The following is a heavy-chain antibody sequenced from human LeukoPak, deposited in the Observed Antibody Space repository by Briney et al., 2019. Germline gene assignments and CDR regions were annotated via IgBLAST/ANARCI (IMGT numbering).Heavy chain of an antibody. J-gene: IGHJ4*02. CDR2: IYHSGST. V-gene: IGHV4-4*02. CDR3: ARDLVQRYSSSWEPNDY. Sequence: SGTLSLTCAVSGGSISSSNWWSWVRQPPGKGLEWIGEIYHSGSTNYNPSLKSRVTISVDKSKNQFSLKLSSVTAADTAVYYCARDLVQRYSSSWEPNDYWGQGTLVTVSS. CDR1: GGSISSSNW. D-gene: IGHD6-13*01.